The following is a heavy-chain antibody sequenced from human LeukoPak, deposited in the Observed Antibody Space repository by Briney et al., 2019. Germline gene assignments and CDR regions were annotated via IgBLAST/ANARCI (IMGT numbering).Heavy chain of an antibody. D-gene: IGHD3-22*01. CDR1: GGTFNSYA. V-gene: IGHV1-69*04. CDR2: IIPIFGIA. Sequence: ASVKVSCKASGGTFNSYAISWVRQAPGQGLEWMGRIIPIFGIANYAQKFQGRVTITADKSTSTAYMELSSLRSEDTAVYYCARERRYYDSSGYIDYWGQGTLVTVSS. CDR3: ARERRYYDSSGYIDY. J-gene: IGHJ4*02.